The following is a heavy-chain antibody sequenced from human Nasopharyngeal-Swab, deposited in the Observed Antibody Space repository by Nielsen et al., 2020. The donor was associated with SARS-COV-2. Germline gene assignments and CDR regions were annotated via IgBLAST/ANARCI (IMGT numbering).Heavy chain of an antibody. CDR2: IYSGGST. D-gene: IGHD6-19*01. CDR1: GFTVSSNY. V-gene: IGHV3-53*05. CDR3: AREKAVAGIGGYHYYGMDV. J-gene: IGHJ6*02. Sequence: GESLKISCAASGFTVSSNYMSWVRQAPGKGPEWVSVIYSGGSTYYIDSVKGRFTVSRDNSRNTLYLQMNSLRPEDTAVYYCAREKAVAGIGGYHYYGMDVWGQGTTVTVSS.